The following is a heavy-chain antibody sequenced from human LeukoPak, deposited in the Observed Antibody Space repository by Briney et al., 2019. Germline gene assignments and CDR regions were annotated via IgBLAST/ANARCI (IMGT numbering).Heavy chain of an antibody. CDR3: ARQVAVAGSQRFDP. CDR1: GYTFTGYY. Sequence: ASVKVCCKASGYTFTGYYMHWVRQAPGQGLEWMGWINPNSGGTNYAQKFQGRVTMTRDTSISTAYMELSRLRSDDTAVYYCARQVAVAGSQRFDPWGQGTLVTVSS. CDR2: INPNSGGT. V-gene: IGHV1-2*02. J-gene: IGHJ5*02. D-gene: IGHD6-19*01.